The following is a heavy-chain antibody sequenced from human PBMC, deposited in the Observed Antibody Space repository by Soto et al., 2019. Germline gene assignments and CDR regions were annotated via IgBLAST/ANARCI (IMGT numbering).Heavy chain of an antibody. D-gene: IGHD3-3*01. J-gene: IGHJ5*02. CDR2: ISGSGGST. V-gene: IGHV3-23*01. CDR3: AKDKEVLRFLEWLLLHPWFDP. CDR1: GFTFSSYA. Sequence: PGGSLRLSCAASGFTFSSYAMSWVRQAPGKGLEWVSAISGSGGSTYYADSVKGRFTISRDNSKNTLYLQMNSLRAEDTAVYYCAKDKEVLRFLEWLLLHPWFDPWGQGTLVTVSS.